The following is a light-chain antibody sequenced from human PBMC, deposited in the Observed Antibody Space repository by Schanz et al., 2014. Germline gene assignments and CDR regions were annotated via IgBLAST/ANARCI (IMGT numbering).Light chain of an antibody. CDR3: QQYGSSPRT. Sequence: EIVLTQSPATLSLSPGERATLSCRASQSVSSNLAWYQQKPGQAPRLLIYGASSRATGIPDRFSGSGSGTDFTLTISRLEPEDFAVYYCQQYGSSPRTFGQGTKVEIK. CDR1: QSVSSN. J-gene: IGKJ1*01. CDR2: GAS. V-gene: IGKV3-20*01.